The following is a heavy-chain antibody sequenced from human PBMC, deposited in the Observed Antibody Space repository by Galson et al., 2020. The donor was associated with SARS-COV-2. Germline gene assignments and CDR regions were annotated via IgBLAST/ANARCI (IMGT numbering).Heavy chain of an antibody. J-gene: IGHJ4*02. CDR2: IYWDDDK. D-gene: IGHD3-22*01. V-gene: IGHV2-5*02. Sequence: SGPTLVKPTQTLTLTCTFSGFSLSTSGVGVGWIRQPPGQALEWLALIYWDDDKRYSPSLKTRLTITKDTSKNQVVLTMTNMDPVDTATYYCGHINYYFERTAYYSTRFDYCGQGNLVIVSA. CDR3: GHINYYFERTAYYSTRFDY. CDR1: GFSLSTSGVG.